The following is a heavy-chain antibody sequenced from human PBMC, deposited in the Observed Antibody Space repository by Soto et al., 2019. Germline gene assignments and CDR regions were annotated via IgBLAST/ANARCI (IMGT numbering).Heavy chain of an antibody. CDR2: IRNKAYVETT. Sequence: LSLSCPGSGCIFVDYAISWSRQALGRGLEWVGVIRNKAYVETTDYAASVKGRFTIFRDDSKSIAYLQMSSLQTEDTGVYYCTKYTYTSRYSYFGMDVGVQGTTVTV. D-gene: IGHD2-15*01. CDR1: GCIFVDYA. V-gene: IGHV3-49*03. CDR3: TKYTYTSRYSYFGMDV. J-gene: IGHJ6*02.